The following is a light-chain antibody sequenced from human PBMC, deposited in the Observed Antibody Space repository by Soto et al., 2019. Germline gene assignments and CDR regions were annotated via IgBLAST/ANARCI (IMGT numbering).Light chain of an antibody. CDR3: ATWDDSLSVV. CDR1: SSNIGGNY. V-gene: IGLV1-47*02. Sequence: QSALTQPPSASGTPGQRVTISCSGSSSNIGGNYVYWYQQFPGTAPKLLIFRNNQRPSGVPDRFSGSKAGTSASLAISGLRSEDEADYYCATWDDSLSVVFGGGTKVTVL. J-gene: IGLJ2*01. CDR2: RNN.